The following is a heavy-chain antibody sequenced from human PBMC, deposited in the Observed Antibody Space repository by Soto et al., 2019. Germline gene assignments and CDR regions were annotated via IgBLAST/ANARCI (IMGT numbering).Heavy chain of an antibody. Sequence: PSQTRSLTYRVSGGFIRTRVHYLGWFRQPPGKGLEWIGSIYYGGSTSYKASLKRRVTISVDTSKNQFSLKLSSVTASDTAVYYCARGDAPVGFGELLFSEPPDYWGQGTLVTVSS. D-gene: IGHD3-10*01. CDR2: IYYGGST. CDR3: ARGDAPVGFGELLFSEPPDY. CDR1: GGFIRTRVHY. V-gene: IGHV4-39*01. J-gene: IGHJ4*02.